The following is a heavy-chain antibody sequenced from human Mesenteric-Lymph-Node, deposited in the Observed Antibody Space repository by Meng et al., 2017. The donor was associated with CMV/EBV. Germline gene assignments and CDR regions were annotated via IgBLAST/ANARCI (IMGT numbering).Heavy chain of an antibody. V-gene: IGHV4-39*01. J-gene: IGHJ4*02. CDR2: AHHSGTT. CDR1: GDSISNSTYY. D-gene: IGHD3-22*01. Sequence: QLQELGPGLVKPSDTLSLSCIVSGDSISNSTYYWTWIRQPPGKGLEWIGSAHHSGTTYYNPSLKGRLTISVDTSANLFSLRLTTVTAADTATYYCARRGNYDSDYSEYWGQGTLVTVSS. CDR3: ARRGNYDSDYSEY.